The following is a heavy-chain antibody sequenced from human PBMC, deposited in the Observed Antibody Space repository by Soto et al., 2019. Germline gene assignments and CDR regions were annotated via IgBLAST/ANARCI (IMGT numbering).Heavy chain of an antibody. V-gene: IGHV4-59*01. CDR2: IYYSGST. CDR1: GGSISSYY. Sequence: SETLSLTCTVSGGSISSYYWTWIRQPPGKGLEWIGYIYYSGSTNYNPSLKSRVTISVETSKNQFSLKLSSVTAADTALYYCGRGAVVRAPRVYMAVWGKRTTVTVSS. CDR3: GRGAVVRAPRVYMAV. J-gene: IGHJ6*03. D-gene: IGHD2-2*01.